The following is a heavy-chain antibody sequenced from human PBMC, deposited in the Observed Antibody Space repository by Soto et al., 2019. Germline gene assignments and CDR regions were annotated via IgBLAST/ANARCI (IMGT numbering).Heavy chain of an antibody. CDR3: ARDYGSKGTDAFDI. CDR2: IYSGGST. J-gene: IGHJ3*02. V-gene: IGHV3-66*01. CDR1: GFTVSSNY. D-gene: IGHD1-1*01. Sequence: GGSLRLSCAASGFTVSSNYMSWVRQAPGKGLEWVSVIYSGGSTYYADSVKGRFTISRDNSKNTLYLQMNSLRAEDTAVYYCARDYGSKGTDAFDIWGQGTMVTVSS.